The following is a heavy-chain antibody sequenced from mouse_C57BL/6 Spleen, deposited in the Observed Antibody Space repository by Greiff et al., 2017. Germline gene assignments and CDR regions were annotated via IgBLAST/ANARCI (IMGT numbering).Heavy chain of an antibody. CDR3: TLGRRNNAMED. D-gene: IGHD4-1*01. CDR2: IDPEDGDT. CDR1: GFNIKDYC. V-gene: IGHV14-1*01. Sequence: EVTLQESGAELVRPGASVKLSCTASGFNIKDYCMHWVKPRPEQGLEWIGRIDPEDGDTDYAPKFQGKATLTADTSSNTAYLQLSSLTSEDTAVYYCTLGRRNNAMEDWGERTSVTVSS. J-gene: IGHJ4*01.